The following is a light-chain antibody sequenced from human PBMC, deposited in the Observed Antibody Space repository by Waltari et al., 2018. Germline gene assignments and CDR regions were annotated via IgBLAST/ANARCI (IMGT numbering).Light chain of an antibody. Sequence: QSVLTQPPSVSAAPGRRVTISCTGDISNIGAGYDVHWYQQLPETSPKLLIYGNNNRPSGVPDRLSASRSGTSASLAITGLQAEDEADYYCQSFDGRRTLFGGGTKLTVL. J-gene: IGLJ2*01. V-gene: IGLV1-40*01. CDR2: GNN. CDR1: ISNIGAGYD. CDR3: QSFDGRRTL.